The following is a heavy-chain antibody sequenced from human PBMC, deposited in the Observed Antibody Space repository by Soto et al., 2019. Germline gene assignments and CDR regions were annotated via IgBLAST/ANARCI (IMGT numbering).Heavy chain of an antibody. D-gene: IGHD1-26*01. CDR3: ATRSSGSYFPFDY. V-gene: IGHV1-69*01. CDR2: ISPIFGTA. J-gene: IGHJ4*02. CDR1: GGTFSSYA. Sequence: QVQLVQSGAEVTKPGSSVKVSCKASGGTFSSYAISWVRQAPGQGREWMGGISPIFGTATYAQKFQGRVTITADESTSTAYMELSSLRSEDTAVYYCATRSSGSYFPFDYWVQGTLVTGSS.